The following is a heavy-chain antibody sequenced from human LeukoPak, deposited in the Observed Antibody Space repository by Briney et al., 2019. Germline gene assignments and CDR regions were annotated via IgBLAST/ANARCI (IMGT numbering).Heavy chain of an antibody. D-gene: IGHD3-10*01. J-gene: IGHJ6*03. Sequence: ASVKVSCKASGYTFTGYYMHWVRQAPGQGLEWMGWINPNSGNTGYAQKFQGRVTMTRNTSISTAYMELSSLRSEDTAVYYCARGPTMVRGVLTYYYYYYYMDVWGKGTTVTISS. CDR2: INPNSGNT. CDR3: ARGPTMVRGVLTYYYYYYYMDV. V-gene: IGHV1-8*02. CDR1: GYTFTGYY.